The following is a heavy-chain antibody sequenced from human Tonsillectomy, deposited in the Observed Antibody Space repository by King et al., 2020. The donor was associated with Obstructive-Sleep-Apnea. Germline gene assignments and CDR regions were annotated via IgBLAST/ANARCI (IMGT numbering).Heavy chain of an antibody. D-gene: IGHD6-19*01. CDR3: VTLGAVAGSGDAFDI. CDR1: GYTLTELS. CDR2: FDPENGDA. J-gene: IGHJ3*02. Sequence: AQLVQSGAEVKKPGASVKVSCKVSGYTLTELSMHWVRQTPGKGLEWMGGFDPENGDAIYAQKFQGRVTMTEDTSTDQAYMELSSLRSEDTAVYYCVTLGAVAGSGDAFDIWGQGTMVTVSS. V-gene: IGHV1-24*01.